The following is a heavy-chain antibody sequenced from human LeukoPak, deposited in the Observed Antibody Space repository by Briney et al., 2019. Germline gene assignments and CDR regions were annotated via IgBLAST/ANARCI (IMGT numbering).Heavy chain of an antibody. CDR1: GYTLSELS. V-gene: IGHV1-8*03. Sequence: ASVKVSCKVSGYTLSELSMHWVRQATGQGLEWMGWMNPNSGNTGYAQKFQGRVTITRNTSISTAYMELSSLRSEDTAVYYCARGPATWTRGYSGYGAGYWGQGTLVTVSS. CDR2: MNPNSGNT. CDR3: ARGPATWTRGYSGYGAGY. D-gene: IGHD5-12*01. J-gene: IGHJ4*02.